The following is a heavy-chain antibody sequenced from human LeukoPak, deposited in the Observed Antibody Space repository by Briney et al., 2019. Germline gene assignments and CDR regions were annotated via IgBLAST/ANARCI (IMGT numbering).Heavy chain of an antibody. V-gene: IGHV4-61*02. Sequence: SQTLSLTCTVSGGSISSGNYYWSWIRQPAGKGLEWIGRIYTSGSTNYNPSLKSRVTISVDTSKNQFSLKLSSVTAADTAVYYCARDGKIWGSLDYWGQGTLVTVSS. D-gene: IGHD7-27*01. CDR1: GGSISSGNYY. J-gene: IGHJ4*02. CDR2: IYTSGST. CDR3: ARDGKIWGSLDY.